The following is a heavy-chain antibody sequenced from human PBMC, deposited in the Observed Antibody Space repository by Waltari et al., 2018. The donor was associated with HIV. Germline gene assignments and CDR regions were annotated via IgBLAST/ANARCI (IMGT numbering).Heavy chain of an antibody. J-gene: IGHJ1*01. D-gene: IGHD3-22*01. CDR1: GGSISSGSYY. V-gene: IGHV4-61*02. CDR3: ARVGLYYYDVQH. Sequence: QVQLQESGPGLVKPSQTLSLTCTVSGGSISSGSYYWSWIRQPAGKGLEWIGRIYTSGSTNYNPSLKSRVTISVDTSKNQFPLKLSSVTAADTAVYYCARVGLYYYDVQHWGQGTLVTVSS. CDR2: IYTSGST.